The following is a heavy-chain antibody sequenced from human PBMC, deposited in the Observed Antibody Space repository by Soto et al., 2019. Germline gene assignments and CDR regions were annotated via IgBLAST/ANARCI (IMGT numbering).Heavy chain of an antibody. Sequence: SETLSLTCTVSGCSISSGNYYWSWILQPPGKGLEWIGFISYSGSTYYSTSLKSRVTISVDTSKSQFSLNLSFVTAADTAVYYCATMGTPATGLYFFDYWGQGSRVTVSS. J-gene: IGHJ4*02. CDR1: GCSISSGNYY. D-gene: IGHD5-18*01. CDR3: ATMGTPATGLYFFDY. CDR2: ISYSGST. V-gene: IGHV4-30-4*01.